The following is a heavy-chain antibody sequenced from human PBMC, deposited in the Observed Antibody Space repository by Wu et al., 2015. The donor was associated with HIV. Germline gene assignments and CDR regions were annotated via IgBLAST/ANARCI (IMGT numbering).Heavy chain of an antibody. CDR2: INHSGST. Sequence: QVQLQQWGAGLLKPSETLSLTCAVYGGSFSGYYWSWIRQPPGKGLEWIGEINHSGSTNYNPSLKSRVTISVDTSKNQFSLKLSSVTAADTAVYYCARGLTVTIKPPRGRGLGAPDLWGRGTLVTVSS. J-gene: IGHJ2*01. CDR3: ARGLTVTIKPPRGRGLGAPDL. V-gene: IGHV4-34*01. CDR1: GGSFSGYY. D-gene: IGHD4-17*01.